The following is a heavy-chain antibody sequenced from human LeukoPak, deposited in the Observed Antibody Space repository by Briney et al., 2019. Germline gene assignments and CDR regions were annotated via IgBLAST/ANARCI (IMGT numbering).Heavy chain of an antibody. D-gene: IGHD6-13*01. Sequence: GGSLRLSCAASGFTFSSYSMNWVRQAPGKGLEWVSSISSSSSYIYYADSVKGRFTISRDNAKSSLYLQMNSLRAEDTAVYYCASWRGSSWYRGERYYYYGMDVWGQGTTVTVSS. V-gene: IGHV3-21*01. J-gene: IGHJ6*02. CDR1: GFTFSSYS. CDR3: ASWRGSSWYRGERYYYYGMDV. CDR2: ISSSSSYI.